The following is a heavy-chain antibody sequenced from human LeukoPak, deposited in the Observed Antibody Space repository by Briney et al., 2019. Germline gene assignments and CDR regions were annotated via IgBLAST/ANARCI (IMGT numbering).Heavy chain of an antibody. J-gene: IGHJ6*02. CDR1: GGTFSSYA. CDR2: IIPIFGTA. V-gene: IGHV1-69*06. CDR3: ARRGGAYYYDSSGYTYYYYYGMDV. D-gene: IGHD3-22*01. Sequence: SVKVSCKASGGTFSSYAISWVRQAPGQGLEWMGGIIPIFGTANYAQKFQGRVTITADKSTSTAYMELSSLRSEDTAVYYCARRGGAYYYDSSGYTYYYYYGMDVWGQGTTVTVSS.